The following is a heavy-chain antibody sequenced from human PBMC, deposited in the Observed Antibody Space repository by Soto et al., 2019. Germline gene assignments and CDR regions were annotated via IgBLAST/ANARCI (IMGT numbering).Heavy chain of an antibody. V-gene: IGHV3-48*02. CDR3: ARDVGTRINFDC. CDR1: GFTFSSYG. CDR2: ISSNSSST. Sequence: PGGSLRLSCAASGFTFSSYGMNWVRQAPGKGLEWISYISSNSSSTYCADSVKGRITISRDNARNSLYLQMSSLRDEDTAVYYCARDVGTRINFDCWGQGTLVTVSS. J-gene: IGHJ4*02. D-gene: IGHD1-26*01.